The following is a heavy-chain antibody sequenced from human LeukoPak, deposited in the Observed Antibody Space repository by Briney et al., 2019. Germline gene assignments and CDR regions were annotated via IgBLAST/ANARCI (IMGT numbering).Heavy chain of an antibody. V-gene: IGHV4-4*07. J-gene: IGHJ6*03. CDR2: FSTSGST. D-gene: IGHD3-10*01. Sequence: PSETLSLTCIVSGGPISVDYWNWIRQAPGKGLEWIGRFSTSGSTNYNPSLKSRVTISVDTSKNQSSLKLSSVTAADTAVYYCARDGIHRGSGSPEGIDYYYYMDVWGKGTTVTISS. CDR3: ARDGIHRGSGSPEGIDYYYYMDV. CDR1: GGPISVDY.